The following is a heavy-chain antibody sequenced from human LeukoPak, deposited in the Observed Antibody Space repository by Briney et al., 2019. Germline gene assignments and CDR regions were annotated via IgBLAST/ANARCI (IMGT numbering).Heavy chain of an antibody. CDR3: ARVPQYYDTSGYSYFDY. CDR2: ISASGGTR. V-gene: IGHV3-23*01. D-gene: IGHD3-22*01. Sequence: GGSLRLSCSASGFTFSSNAMSWVRQAPGKGPEWLSGISASGGTRYYADSVKGRFTISKDNSKNALYLQMDSLRAEDTAVYYCARVPQYYDTSGYSYFDYWGQGSRVTVSS. CDR1: GFTFSSNA. J-gene: IGHJ4*02.